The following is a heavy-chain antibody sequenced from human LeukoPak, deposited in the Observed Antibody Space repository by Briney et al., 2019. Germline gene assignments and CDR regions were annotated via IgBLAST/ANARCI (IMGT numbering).Heavy chain of an antibody. V-gene: IGHV4-59*08. CDR2: IYRTGST. CDR3: ARQRDLQQLAPFDY. Sequence: SETLSLTCNVSGGSISSYYWSWIRQPPGKGLEWSGYIYRTGSTNYNPSLKSRVTISADTSKSQFSLSLSSVTAADTAVYYCARQRDLQQLAPFDYWGQGTLVTVSS. D-gene: IGHD6-13*01. J-gene: IGHJ4*02. CDR1: GGSISSYY.